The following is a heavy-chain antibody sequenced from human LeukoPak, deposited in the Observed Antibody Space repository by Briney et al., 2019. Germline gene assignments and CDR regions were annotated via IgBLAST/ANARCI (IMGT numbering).Heavy chain of an antibody. J-gene: IGHJ4*02. CDR2: IFSSGGNT. CDR1: GFTFSSYA. CDR3: ATLDTPFDY. D-gene: IGHD2-15*01. V-gene: IGHV3-23*01. Sequence: GGSLRLSCAASGFTFSSYAMSWVRQAPGKGLEWVSRIFSSGGNTYYAGSVRGRFTISRDNSKNTLYLQMNSLRAEDTAVYFCATLDTPFDYWGQGILVTVSS.